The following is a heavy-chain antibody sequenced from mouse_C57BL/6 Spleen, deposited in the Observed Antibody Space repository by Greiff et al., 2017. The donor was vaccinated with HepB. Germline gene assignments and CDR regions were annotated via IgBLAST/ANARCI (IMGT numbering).Heavy chain of an antibody. CDR2: IDPENGDT. J-gene: IGHJ3*01. Sequence: VQLQQSGAELVRPGASVKLSCTASGFNIKDDYMHWVKQRPEQGLEWIGWIDPENGDTEYASKFQGKATITADTSSNTAYLQLSSLTSEDTAVYYCTTHDRGFAYWGQGTLVTVSA. CDR1: GFNIKDDY. V-gene: IGHV14-4*01. CDR3: TTHDRGFAY.